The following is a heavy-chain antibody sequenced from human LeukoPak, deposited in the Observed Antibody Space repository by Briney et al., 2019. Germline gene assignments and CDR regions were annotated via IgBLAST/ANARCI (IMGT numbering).Heavy chain of an antibody. CDR2: LDPEDGET. J-gene: IGHJ4*02. CDR1: GYTLTELS. D-gene: IGHD3-22*01. V-gene: IGHV1-24*01. CDR3: ATTNYYDSSGYLPAGY. Sequence: GASVKVSCKVSGYTLTELSMHWVRQAPGKGLEWMGGLDPEDGETIYAQKFQGRVTMTEDTSTDTAYMELSSLRSEDTAVYYCATTNYYDSSGYLPAGYWGQGTLVTVSS.